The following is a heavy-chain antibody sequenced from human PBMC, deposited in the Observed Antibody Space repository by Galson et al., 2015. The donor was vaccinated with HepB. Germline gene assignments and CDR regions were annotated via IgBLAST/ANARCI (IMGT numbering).Heavy chain of an antibody. Sequence: LRLSCAASGFTFSVYEMNWVRQAPGKGLEWVSYISTSGSSIYYADSVKGRFTISRDNAKNSLYLQMNSLRAEDTAVYYCARLFSSGWSRFDYWGQGTLVTVSS. J-gene: IGHJ4*02. CDR3: ARLFSSGWSRFDY. D-gene: IGHD6-19*01. CDR1: GFTFSVYE. V-gene: IGHV3-48*03. CDR2: ISTSGSSI.